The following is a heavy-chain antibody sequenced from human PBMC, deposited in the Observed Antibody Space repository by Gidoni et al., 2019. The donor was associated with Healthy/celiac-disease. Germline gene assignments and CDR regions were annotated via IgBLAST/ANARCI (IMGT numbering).Heavy chain of an antibody. Sequence: QVQLVQSGAEVKKPGSSVTVSCKASGGTFSSYAISWVRQAPGQGLEWMGGIIPIFGTANYAQKFQGRVTITADKSTSTAYMELSSLRSEDTAVYYCASSPSRYCSSTSCHYYYYGMDVWGQGTTVTVSS. CDR3: ASSPSRYCSSTSCHYYYYGMDV. V-gene: IGHV1-69*06. D-gene: IGHD2-2*01. J-gene: IGHJ6*02. CDR2: IIPIFGTA. CDR1: GGTFSSYA.